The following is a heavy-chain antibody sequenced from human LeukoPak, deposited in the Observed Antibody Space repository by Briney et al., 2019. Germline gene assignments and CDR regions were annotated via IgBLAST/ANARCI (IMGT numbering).Heavy chain of an antibody. D-gene: IGHD3-22*01. J-gene: IGHJ5*02. CDR1: GFTFSSNA. CDR3: ARDLGQYYDTSDNWFDP. CDR2: ISGSGGST. Sequence: GGTLRLSCTVSGFTFSSNAMTWVRQAPGKGLEWVSSISGSGGSTYYADSVKGRFTISRDNSKNTLYLQMNSLRAEDTAVYYCARDLGQYYDTSDNWFDPWGQGTLVTVSS. V-gene: IGHV3-23*01.